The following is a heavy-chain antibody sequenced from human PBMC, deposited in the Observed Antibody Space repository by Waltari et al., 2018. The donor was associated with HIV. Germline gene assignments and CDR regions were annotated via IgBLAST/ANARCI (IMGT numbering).Heavy chain of an antibody. D-gene: IGHD3-10*02. J-gene: IGHJ5*02. Sequence: EVQLAESGGDLVQPGGYMRLSSAASGFRFDDYAMHWVRQAPGKGLEWVSGISWRSGNIAYADSVRGRFTISRDNAKNSLYLRMNSLRPDDTGFYYCARGPMYKWFDPWGQGTLVTVSS. CDR2: ISWRSGNI. CDR3: ARGPMYKWFDP. CDR1: GFRFDDYA. V-gene: IGHV3-9*01.